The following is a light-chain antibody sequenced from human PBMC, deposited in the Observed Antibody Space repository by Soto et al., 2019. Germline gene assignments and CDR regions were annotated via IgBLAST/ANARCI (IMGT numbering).Light chain of an antibody. CDR1: QRISTW. CDR3: QQYNIYPWT. J-gene: IGKJ1*01. Sequence: DIQMTQSPSTLSASVGDRVTITCRASQRISTWLAWYQQKPGKAPKLLIYDASNLESGVPSRFSGSRSGTEFTLTISSLQPDDIATYYCQQYNIYPWTFGQGTKVEIK. CDR2: DAS. V-gene: IGKV1-5*01.